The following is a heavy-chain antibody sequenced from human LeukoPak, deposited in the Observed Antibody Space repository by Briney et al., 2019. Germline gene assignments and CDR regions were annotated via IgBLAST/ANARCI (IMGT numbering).Heavy chain of an antibody. D-gene: IGHD3-10*01. CDR3: AKGGVRGVIITYLDY. Sequence: GGSLRLSCAASGFTFSSYGMSWVRQAPGKGLEWVSAISGSGGSTYYADSVKGRFTISRDNSKNTLYLQMNSLRAEDTAVYYCAKGGVRGVIITYLDYWGQGTLVTVSS. CDR1: GFTFSSYG. CDR2: ISGSGGST. J-gene: IGHJ4*02. V-gene: IGHV3-23*01.